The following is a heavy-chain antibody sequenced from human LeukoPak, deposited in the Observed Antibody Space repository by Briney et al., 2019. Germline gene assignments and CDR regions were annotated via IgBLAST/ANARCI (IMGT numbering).Heavy chain of an antibody. CDR3: ARFYHYDSSGYSY. D-gene: IGHD3-22*01. CDR2: ISYDGSNK. V-gene: IGHV3-30-3*01. J-gene: IGHJ4*02. CDR1: GFTFSSYA. Sequence: GGSLRLSRAASGFTFSSYAMPWVRQAPGKGLEWVAVISYDGSNKYYADSVKGRFTISRDNSKNTLYLQMNSLRAEDTAVYYCARFYHYDSSGYSYWGQGTLVTVSS.